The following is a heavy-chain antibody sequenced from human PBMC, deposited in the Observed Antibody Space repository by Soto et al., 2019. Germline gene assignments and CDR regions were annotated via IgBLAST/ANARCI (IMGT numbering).Heavy chain of an antibody. V-gene: IGHV6-1*01. J-gene: IGHJ6*02. CDR1: GDSVSSNSAA. Sequence: PAQTLSLTCAISGDSVSSNSAAWNWIRQSPSRGLEWLGRTYHRSKWYDDYAVSVKSRITINADTSKNQFSLQLNSVTPEDTAVYYCARGSYDSSGYNRVMDVWGQGTTVTVSS. CDR3: ARGSYDSSGYNRVMDV. CDR2: TYHRSKWYD. D-gene: IGHD3-22*01.